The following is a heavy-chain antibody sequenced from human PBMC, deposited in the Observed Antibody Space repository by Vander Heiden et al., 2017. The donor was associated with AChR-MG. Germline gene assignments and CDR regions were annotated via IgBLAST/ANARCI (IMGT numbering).Heavy chain of an antibody. Sequence: ESGGGLVQPGESLRLSCAASGITVSRDYMTWVRQAPGKGLEWVSVIYSGGSTYYADSVKGRFTISRDNSKNKVFLQMNSLRAEDTAVYYCARDYESSGYYDYWGQGTLVTVSS. J-gene: IGHJ4*02. D-gene: IGHD3-22*01. CDR3: ARDYESSGYYDY. CDR1: GITVSRDY. V-gene: IGHV3-66*01. CDR2: IYSGGST.